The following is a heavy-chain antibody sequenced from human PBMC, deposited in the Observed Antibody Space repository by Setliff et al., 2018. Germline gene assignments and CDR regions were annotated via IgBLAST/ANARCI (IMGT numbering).Heavy chain of an antibody. Sequence: SETLSLTCTVSGGSISSSGYYWGWIRQPPGKGLEWIGSIYYRGSTYYNPSLKSRVTMSVDASKNQFSVKLSSVTAADTAAYYCARGDSSGYYYILFDFWGQGTLVTVSS. D-gene: IGHD3-22*01. J-gene: IGHJ4*02. CDR2: IYYRGST. V-gene: IGHV4-39*07. CDR3: ARGDSSGYYYILFDF. CDR1: GGSISSSGYY.